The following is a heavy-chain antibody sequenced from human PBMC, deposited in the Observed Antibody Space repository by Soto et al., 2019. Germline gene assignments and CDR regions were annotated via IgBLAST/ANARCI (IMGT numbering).Heavy chain of an antibody. CDR3: ARVSVAGSSHLDY. D-gene: IGHD6-19*01. Sequence: GGSLRLPCEDSGFTFDDYTIHWMRHAPGKGLEWVAVIWYDGSNKYYADSVKGRFTISRDNSKNTLYLQMNSLRAEDTAVYYCARVSVAGSSHLDYWGQGTLVTVSS. CDR2: IWYDGSNK. J-gene: IGHJ4*02. CDR1: GFTFDDYT. V-gene: IGHV3-33*08.